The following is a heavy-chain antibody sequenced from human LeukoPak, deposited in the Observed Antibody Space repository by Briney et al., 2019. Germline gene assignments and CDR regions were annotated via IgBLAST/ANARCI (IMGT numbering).Heavy chain of an antibody. J-gene: IGHJ4*02. D-gene: IGHD3-22*01. Sequence: ASVEVSCKASGYPFTSYHMHWVRQAPGQGLEWMGIINPRGGSISYAQKFQGRVTMTRDTSTSTVYMELSSLRSEDTAVYYCARDPPYDTSGYYFDYWGQGTLVTVSS. V-gene: IGHV1-46*01. CDR2: INPRGGSI. CDR1: GYPFTSYH. CDR3: ARDPPYDTSGYYFDY.